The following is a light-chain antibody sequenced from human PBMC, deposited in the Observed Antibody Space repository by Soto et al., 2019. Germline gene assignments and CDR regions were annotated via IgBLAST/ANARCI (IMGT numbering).Light chain of an antibody. V-gene: IGKV3-11*01. Sequence: EIVLTQSPATLSLSPGERATLSCRASQSVTNSLAWYQQKPGQAPRLLVYDASNRATGIPTRFSGSGSGTDFTLTISSLQPDDFATYYCQQYNSYSFGQGTKVDIK. CDR3: QQYNSYS. CDR2: DAS. J-gene: IGKJ1*01. CDR1: QSVTNS.